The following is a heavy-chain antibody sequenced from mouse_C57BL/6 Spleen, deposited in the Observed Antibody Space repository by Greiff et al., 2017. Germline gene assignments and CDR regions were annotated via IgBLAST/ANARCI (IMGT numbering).Heavy chain of an antibody. V-gene: IGHV1-4*01. CDR2: INPSSGYT. Sequence: QVQLKQSGAELARPGASVKMSCKASGYTFTSYTMHWVKQRPGQGLEWIGYINPSSGYTKYNQKFKDKATLTADKSSSTAYMQLSSLTSEDSAVYYCARKEGPHYFDYWGQGTTLTVSS. CDR1: GYTFTSYT. D-gene: IGHD3-3*01. CDR3: ARKEGPHYFDY. J-gene: IGHJ2*01.